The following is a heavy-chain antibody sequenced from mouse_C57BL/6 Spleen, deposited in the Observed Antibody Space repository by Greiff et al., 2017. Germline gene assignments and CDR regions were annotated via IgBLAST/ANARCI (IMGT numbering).Heavy chain of an antibody. V-gene: IGHV5S21*01. D-gene: IGHD2-5*01. Sequence: EVKLMESGAGLVKPGGSLKLSCAASGFTFSSYAMSWVRQTPEKRLEWVAYISSGGDYTYYADTVKGRFTISRNNARNTLYLQMSRLKSEDTAMYYCAGEGYYSKWIFAYWGQGTLVTVSA. CDR1: GFTFSSYA. J-gene: IGHJ3*01. CDR2: ISSGGDYT. CDR3: AGEGYYSKWIFAY.